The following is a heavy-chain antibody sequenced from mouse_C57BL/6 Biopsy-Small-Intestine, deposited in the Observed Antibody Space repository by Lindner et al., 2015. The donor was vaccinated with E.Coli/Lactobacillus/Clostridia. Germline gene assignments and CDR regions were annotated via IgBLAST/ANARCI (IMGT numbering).Heavy chain of an antibody. CDR1: GYTFTSYD. J-gene: IGHJ4*01. CDR2: MNPNSGNT. V-gene: IGHV1S55*01. CDR3: ARGTRILGFVG. Sequence: SVKVSCKASGYTFTSYDIIWVRQASGQGLEWMGWMNPNSGNTGYADKFQGRVSLTRDTSENTAYMELSSLRSEDTALYYCARGTRILGFVGWGQGTLVTVSS. D-gene: IGHD3-1*01.